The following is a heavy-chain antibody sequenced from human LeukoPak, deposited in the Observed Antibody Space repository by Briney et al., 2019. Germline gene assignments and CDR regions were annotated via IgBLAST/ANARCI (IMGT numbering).Heavy chain of an antibody. J-gene: IGHJ4*02. CDR2: ISGSGGST. V-gene: IGHV3-23*01. D-gene: IGHD3-10*01. CDR1: GFTFSSYW. Sequence: PGGSLRLSCAASGFTFSSYWMSWVRQAPGKGLEWVSAISGSGGSTYYADSVKGRFTISRDNSKNTLYLQMNSLRAEDTAVYYCAKDEGYGSGSYYAPEYYFDYWGQGTLVTVSS. CDR3: AKDEGYGSGSYYAPEYYFDY.